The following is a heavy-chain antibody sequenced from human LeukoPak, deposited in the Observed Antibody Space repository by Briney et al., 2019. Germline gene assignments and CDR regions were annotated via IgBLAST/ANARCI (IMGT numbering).Heavy chain of an antibody. CDR3: ARLSAAGSKIDY. D-gene: IGHD6-13*01. V-gene: IGHV4-34*01. J-gene: IGHJ4*02. Sequence: SETLSLTCAVYGGSFSGYYWSWIRQPPGKGLEWIGEINHSGSTNYNPSLKSRVTISVDTSKNQFSLKLSSVTAADTAVYYCARLSAAGSKIDYWGQGTLVTVSS. CDR1: GGSFSGYY. CDR2: INHSGST.